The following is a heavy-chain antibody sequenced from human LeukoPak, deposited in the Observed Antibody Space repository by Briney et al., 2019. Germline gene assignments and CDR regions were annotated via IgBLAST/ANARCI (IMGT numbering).Heavy chain of an antibody. J-gene: IGHJ3*02. V-gene: IGHV3-23*01. D-gene: IGHD3-22*01. CDR1: GFTFSSYA. CDR2: ISGDGGAT. CDR3: AKVSKWFYYYDNSGYYDVCDI. Sequence: GSLMILSAASGFTFSSYAMSWVRQAPGKGLEWVSAISGDGGATYYADSVKGRVTISRDNSKNTQYLQMNSLRAEDTAVYYCAKVSKWFYYYDNSGYYDVCDIWGEGTMVAVSS.